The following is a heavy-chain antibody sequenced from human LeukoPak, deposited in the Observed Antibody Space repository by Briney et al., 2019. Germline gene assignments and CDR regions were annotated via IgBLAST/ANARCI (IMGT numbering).Heavy chain of an antibody. CDR3: AKELTTERTPGVDS. CDR2: ISGSGDTT. Sequence: GGSLRLSCTASGFTFSSYSMSWVRQGPGTGLEWVSAISGSGDTTFYAVSVKGRFTISRDNSKKTLYLQVNSLRAEDTAVYFCAKELTTERTPGVDSWGQGTLVTVSS. CDR1: GFTFSSYS. J-gene: IGHJ4*02. D-gene: IGHD4-17*01. V-gene: IGHV3-23*01.